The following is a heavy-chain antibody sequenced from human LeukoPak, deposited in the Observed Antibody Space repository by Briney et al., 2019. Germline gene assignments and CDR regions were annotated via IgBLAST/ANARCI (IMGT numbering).Heavy chain of an antibody. Sequence: SETLSLTCTVSGGSISSYYWSWIRQPPGKGLEWIGYIYYSGSTNYNPSLKSRVTISADTSKNQFSLKLSSVTAADTAVYYCAKNGQSGFSFDPWGQGTLVTVSS. CDR1: GGSISSYY. CDR3: AKNGQSGFSFDP. D-gene: IGHD1-26*01. J-gene: IGHJ5*02. V-gene: IGHV4-59*12. CDR2: IYYSGST.